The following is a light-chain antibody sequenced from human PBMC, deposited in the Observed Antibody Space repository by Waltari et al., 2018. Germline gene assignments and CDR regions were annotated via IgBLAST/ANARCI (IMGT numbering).Light chain of an antibody. Sequence: DIQMTQSPSSLSASVGDRVPIPCRASQHISNYLNWYLQRPGKAPELLIFETSSLSGGVPSRFSGSGSGTQFTLTISTLQPEDSATYYCLQSYRIPVTFGQGTRVDI. CDR2: ETS. CDR3: LQSYRIPVT. V-gene: IGKV1-39*01. J-gene: IGKJ1*01. CDR1: QHISNY.